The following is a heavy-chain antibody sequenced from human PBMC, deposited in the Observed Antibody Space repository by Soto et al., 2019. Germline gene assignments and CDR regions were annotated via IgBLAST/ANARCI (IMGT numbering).Heavy chain of an antibody. Sequence: SETLSLTCTVSGDSISTSNYYWGWIRQPPGKGPEWIGNIHYSGSTFYNPSLKSRVTISVDTSKNQFSLKLSSVTAADTAVYYCERHQNLRWFGPWGQGTLVTVS. CDR2: IHYSGST. CDR1: GDSISTSNYY. V-gene: IGHV4-39*01. J-gene: IGHJ5*02. CDR3: ERHQNLRWFGP.